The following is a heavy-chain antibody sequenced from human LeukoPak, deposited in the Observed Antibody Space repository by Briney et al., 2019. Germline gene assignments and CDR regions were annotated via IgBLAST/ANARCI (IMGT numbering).Heavy chain of an antibody. V-gene: IGHV1-2*02. D-gene: IGHD6-13*01. CDR3: ARSRSSSWDHNYYFDY. Sequence: ASVKVSCKASGYTFTGYYMHWVRQAPGQGLEWMGWINPNSGGTNYAQKFQGRVSMTRDTSISTAYMELSRLRSDDTAVYYCARSRSSSWDHNYYFDYWGQGTLVTVSS. J-gene: IGHJ4*02. CDR1: GYTFTGYY. CDR2: INPNSGGT.